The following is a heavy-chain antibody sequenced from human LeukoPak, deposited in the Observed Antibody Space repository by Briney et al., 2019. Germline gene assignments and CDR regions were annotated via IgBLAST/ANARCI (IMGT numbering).Heavy chain of an antibody. V-gene: IGHV1-2*02. Sequence: ASVKVSCKASGYTFTVYYMHWVRQAPGQGVEWMGWINPNSGGTNYAQKFQGRVTMTRDTSISTAYMELSRLRYDDTAVYYCARVVYRSSGWYRAFDIWGQGTMVTVSS. J-gene: IGHJ3*02. CDR3: ARVVYRSSGWYRAFDI. CDR2: INPNSGGT. CDR1: GYTFTVYY. D-gene: IGHD6-19*01.